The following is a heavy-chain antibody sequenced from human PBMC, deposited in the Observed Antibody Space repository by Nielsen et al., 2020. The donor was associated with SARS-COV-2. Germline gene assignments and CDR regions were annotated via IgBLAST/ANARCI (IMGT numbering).Heavy chain of an antibody. V-gene: IGHV3-30*04. CDR3: ARLGGSTVTTVYY. D-gene: IGHD4-17*01. CDR2: ISYDGRHD. CDR1: GFNFKAYA. J-gene: IGHJ4*02. Sequence: GESLKISCTASGFNFKAYAMHWVRQAPGKGLEWVTVISYDGRHDYYADSVKGRFTISRDNSKNTLYLQMNSLRAEDTAVYYCARLGGSTVTTVYYWGQGTLVTVSS.